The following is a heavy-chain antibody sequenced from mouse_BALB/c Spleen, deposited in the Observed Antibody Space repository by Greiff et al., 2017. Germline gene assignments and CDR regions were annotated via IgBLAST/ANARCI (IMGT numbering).Heavy chain of an antibody. D-gene: IGHD1-1*01. Sequence: VQLQQSGAELAKPGASVKMSCKASGYTFTSYWMHWVKQRPGQGLEWIGYINPSTGYTEYNQKFKDKATLTADKSSSTAYMQLSSLTSEDSAVYYCARWNYGSTYWGQGTTLTVSS. J-gene: IGHJ2*01. V-gene: IGHV1-7*01. CDR2: INPSTGYT. CDR1: GYTFTSYW. CDR3: ARWNYGSTY.